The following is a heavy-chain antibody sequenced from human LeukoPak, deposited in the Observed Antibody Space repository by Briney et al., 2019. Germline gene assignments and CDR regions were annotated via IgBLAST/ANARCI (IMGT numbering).Heavy chain of an antibody. V-gene: IGHV3-33*01. Sequence: GGSLRLSCAASGFTFSSYGMHWVRQTPGKGLEWVAVIWYDGSNKYYADSVKGRFTISRDNSKNTLYLQMNSLRAEDTAVYYCARDGEKYYDILTGGFDYWGQGTLVTVSS. CDR3: ARDGEKYYDILTGGFDY. CDR2: IWYDGSNK. J-gene: IGHJ4*02. CDR1: GFTFSSYG. D-gene: IGHD3-9*01.